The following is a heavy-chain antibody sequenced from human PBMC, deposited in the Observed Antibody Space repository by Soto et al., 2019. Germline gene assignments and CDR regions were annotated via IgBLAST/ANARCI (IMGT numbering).Heavy chain of an antibody. Sequence: SETLSLTCTVSGGSISSYYWSWIRQPPGKGLEWIGYIYYSGSTNYNPSLKSRVTISVDTSRNQFSLKLSSVTAADTAVYYCAGRNSRGWGFDYWGQGTLVTVSS. CDR1: GGSISSYY. D-gene: IGHD3-22*01. J-gene: IGHJ4*02. CDR3: AGRNSRGWGFDY. V-gene: IGHV4-59*12. CDR2: IYYSGST.